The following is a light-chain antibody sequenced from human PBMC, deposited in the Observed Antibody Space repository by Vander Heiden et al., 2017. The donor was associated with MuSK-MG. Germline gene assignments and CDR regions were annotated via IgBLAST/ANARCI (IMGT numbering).Light chain of an antibody. CDR1: QSVLSSSNNKNY. V-gene: IGKV4-1*01. Sequence: DIVMTQSPDSLAVSLGERATFNCKSSQSVLSSSNNKNYLACYQQKPGQPPKLLIYWASIRESGVPDRISGSGSGTDFTLTISSLQAEDVAVYYCQQDDYTPWTFGQGTKVEIK. J-gene: IGKJ1*01. CDR2: WAS. CDR3: QQDDYTPWT.